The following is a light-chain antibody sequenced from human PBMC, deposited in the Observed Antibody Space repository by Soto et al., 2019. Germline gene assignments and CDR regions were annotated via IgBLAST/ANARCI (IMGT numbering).Light chain of an antibody. CDR1: QSVLYSSNNKNY. CDR2: WAS. J-gene: IGKJ1*01. CDR3: QQYYSTHRT. V-gene: IGKV4-1*01. Sequence: DIVMTQSPDSLAVSLGERATINCKSSQSVLYSSNNKNYLAWYQQKPGQPPKLLIYWASTRESGVPDRFSGTGSATDFTLTISSLQAEDVEVYYCQQYYSTHRTFGQGTKADI.